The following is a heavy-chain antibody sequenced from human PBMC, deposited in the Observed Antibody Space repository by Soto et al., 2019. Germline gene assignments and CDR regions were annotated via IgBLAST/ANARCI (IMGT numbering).Heavy chain of an antibody. Sequence: QVQLQESGPGLVKPSQTLSLTCTVSGGSISSGGYFWSWVRQHPGKGLAWIGNLYYSGRTYYNPSLKCRVTISVDTSKNQFSLKLSSVTAADTAVYYCARFAREENPKVGSWYYFDYWGQGTRVTVSS. CDR1: GGSISSGGYF. CDR2: LYYSGRT. D-gene: IGHD6-13*01. CDR3: ARFAREENPKVGSWYYFDY. V-gene: IGHV4-31*03. J-gene: IGHJ4*02.